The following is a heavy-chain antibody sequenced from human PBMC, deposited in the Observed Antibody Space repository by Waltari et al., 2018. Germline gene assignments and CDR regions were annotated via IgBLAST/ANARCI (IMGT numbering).Heavy chain of an antibody. CDR1: GYTFTSYA. J-gene: IGHJ3*02. Sequence: QVQLVQSGAEVKKPGASVKVSCKASGYTFTSYAMHWVRQAPGQRLEWMGWINAGNGNTKYSQKFQGRVTITRDTSASTAYMELSSLRSEDTAVYYCARELPTTGKRGSAFDIWGQGTMVTVSS. CDR2: INAGNGNT. CDR3: ARELPTTGKRGSAFDI. D-gene: IGHD4-17*01. V-gene: IGHV1-3*01.